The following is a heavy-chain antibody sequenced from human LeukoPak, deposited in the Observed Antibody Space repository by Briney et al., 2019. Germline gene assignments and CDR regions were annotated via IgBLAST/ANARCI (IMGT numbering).Heavy chain of an antibody. CDR3: ATDRAVVNWFDP. J-gene: IGHJ5*02. V-gene: IGHV1-24*01. D-gene: IGHD4-23*01. CDR1: GYTLTELS. CDR2: FDPEDGET. Sequence: VASVKVSCKVSGYTLTELSMHWVRQAPGKGLEWMGGFDPEDGETIYAQKFQGRVTMTEDTSTDKAYMELSSLRSEDTAVYYCATDRAVVNWFDPWGQGTLVTVSS.